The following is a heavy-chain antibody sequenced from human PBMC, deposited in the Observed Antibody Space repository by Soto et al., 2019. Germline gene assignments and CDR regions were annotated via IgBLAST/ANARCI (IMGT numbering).Heavy chain of an antibody. V-gene: IGHV1-46*03. CDR3: ASSPTLYSSGWYLLDY. CDR1: GYTFTSNY. D-gene: IGHD6-19*01. J-gene: IGHJ4*02. Sequence: APLKLSCKASGYTFTSNYMHWVRQAPGQGLEWMGIINPSGGSTSYAQKFQGRVTMTRDTSTSTVYMELSSLRSEDTAVYYCASSPTLYSSGWYLLDYWGQGTLVTV. CDR2: INPSGGST.